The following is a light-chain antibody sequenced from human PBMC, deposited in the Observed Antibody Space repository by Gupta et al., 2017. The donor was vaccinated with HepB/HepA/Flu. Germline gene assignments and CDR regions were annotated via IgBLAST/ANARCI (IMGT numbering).Light chain of an antibody. CDR1: SSDVGTYNR. J-gene: IGLJ1*01. Sequence: QSALTQPPSVSASPGPSVTISCTGTSSDVGTYNRVSWYQQPPGTAPKLIIYEVSNRPSGVPDRFSGSKSGNTASLTISGLQAEDEADYYCCSYTSSSTYVFGTGTKVTVL. V-gene: IGLV2-18*02. CDR2: EVS. CDR3: CSYTSSSTYV.